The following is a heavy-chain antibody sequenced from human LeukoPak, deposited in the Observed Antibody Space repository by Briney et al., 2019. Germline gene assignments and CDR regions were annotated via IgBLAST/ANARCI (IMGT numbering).Heavy chain of an antibody. J-gene: IGHJ5*02. D-gene: IGHD6-19*01. CDR1: GASISTGGDF. Sequence: PSETLSLTCTVSGASISTGGDFWSWIRQHPGKGLEWIGHIYNSGSTYYNPSLKSRVTISVDTSKKQFSLKLSSVTAPDTAVYYCARVERSGWYLFDPWGQGTLVTVSS. CDR2: IYNSGST. V-gene: IGHV4-31*03. CDR3: ARVERSGWYLFDP.